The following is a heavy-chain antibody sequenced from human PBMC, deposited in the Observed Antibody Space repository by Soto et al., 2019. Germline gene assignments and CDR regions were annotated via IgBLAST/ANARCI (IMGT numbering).Heavy chain of an antibody. Sequence: GGSLRLSCAASGFTFSSYDMHWVRQATGKGLEWVSAIGTAGDTYYPGSVKGRFTISRENAKNSLYLQMNSLRAGDTAVYYCARSANLASRLDGAFDIWGQGTMVTVSS. V-gene: IGHV3-13*01. J-gene: IGHJ3*02. D-gene: IGHD2-2*03. CDR1: GFTFSSYD. CDR3: ARSANLASRLDGAFDI. CDR2: IGTAGDT.